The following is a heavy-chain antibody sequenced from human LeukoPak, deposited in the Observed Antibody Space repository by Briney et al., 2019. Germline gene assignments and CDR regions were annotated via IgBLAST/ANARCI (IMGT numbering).Heavy chain of an antibody. CDR3: AKDSYSGWYVD. CDR2: VSLSGRST. V-gene: IGHV3-23*01. J-gene: IGHJ4*02. D-gene: IGHD6-19*01. Sequence: GGSLRLSCAGSGFTFSNYAMSWVRQAPGKGLEWVSGVSLSGRSTYYADSVKGRFTVSRDNSENRLYLQMSSLRAEDTAVYFCAKDSYSGWYVDWGQRTLVTVSS. CDR1: GFTFSNYA.